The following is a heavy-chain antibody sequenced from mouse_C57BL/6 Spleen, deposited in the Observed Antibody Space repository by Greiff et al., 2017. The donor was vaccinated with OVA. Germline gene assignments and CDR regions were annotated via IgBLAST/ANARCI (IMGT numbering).Heavy chain of an antibody. Sequence: VQLQQPGAELVKPGASVKLSCKASGYTFTSYWMHWVKQRPGQGLEWIGMIHPNSGSTNYNEKFKSKATLTVDKSSSTAYMQLSSLTSEDSAVYYCERRGVTGTVPCDYWRQGTTLTVSS. D-gene: IGHD4-1*01. V-gene: IGHV1-64*01. CDR3: ERRGVTGTVPCDY. CDR2: IHPNSGST. CDR1: GYTFTSYW. J-gene: IGHJ2*01.